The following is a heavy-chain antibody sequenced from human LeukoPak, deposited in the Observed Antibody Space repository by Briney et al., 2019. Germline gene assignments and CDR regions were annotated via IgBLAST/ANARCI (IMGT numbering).Heavy chain of an antibody. CDR1: GGSVSSGSYY. J-gene: IGHJ6*02. Sequence: SETLSLTCTVSGGSVSSGSYYWSWIRQPPGKGLEWIGYIYYSGSTNYNPSLKSRVTISVDTSKNQFTLKLSSVTAADTAVYYCARDSRDGDYVYYGMDVWGQGTTVTVSS. D-gene: IGHD4-17*01. CDR3: ARDSRDGDYVYYGMDV. V-gene: IGHV4-61*01. CDR2: IYYSGST.